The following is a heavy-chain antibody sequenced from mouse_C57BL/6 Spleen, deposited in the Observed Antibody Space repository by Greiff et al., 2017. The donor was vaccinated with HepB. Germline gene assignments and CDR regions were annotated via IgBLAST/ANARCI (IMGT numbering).Heavy chain of an antibody. D-gene: IGHD2-12*01. CDR1: GFSLTSYG. CDR3: GRRRGEAYYAMDY. V-gene: IGHV2-2*01. CDR2: IWSGGST. J-gene: IGHJ4*01. Sequence: QVQLKESGPGLVQPSQSLSITCTVSGFSLTSYGVHWVRQSPGKGLEWLGVIWSGGSTDYNAAFISRLSISKDNSKSQVFFKMNSLQADDTAIYYCGRRRGEAYYAMDYWGQGTSVTVSS.